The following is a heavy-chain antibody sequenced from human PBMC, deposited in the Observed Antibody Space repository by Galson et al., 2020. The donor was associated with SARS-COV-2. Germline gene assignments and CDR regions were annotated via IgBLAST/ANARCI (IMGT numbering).Heavy chain of an antibody. V-gene: IGHV1-2*02. CDR3: ARLRYYDVLTGYIVDV. J-gene: IGHJ6*02. CDR1: GYTFTDYY. D-gene: IGHD3-9*01. Sequence: APVKVSCKASGYTFTDYYIHWVRQAPGHGLEWMGWINPKSGGTNYAQKFEGRVTMTRDTSITTAYMELSRLRADDTAVYYCARLRYYDVLTGYIVDVWGQGTMVTVSS. CDR2: INPKSGGT.